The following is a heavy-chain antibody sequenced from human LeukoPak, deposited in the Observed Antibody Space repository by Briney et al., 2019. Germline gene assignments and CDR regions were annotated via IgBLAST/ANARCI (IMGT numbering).Heavy chain of an antibody. CDR2: IWYDGSNK. V-gene: IGHV3-33*01. J-gene: IGHJ3*01. Sequence: GGSLRLSCAASGFTFSSYGMHCVRQAPGKGLEWVASIWYDGSNKYYADSVKGRFTISRDNSKNTLYLQMNSLRAEDTAVYYCARGTSSPTWGQGAMVTVSS. D-gene: IGHD6-13*01. CDR1: GFTFSSYG. CDR3: ARGTSSPT.